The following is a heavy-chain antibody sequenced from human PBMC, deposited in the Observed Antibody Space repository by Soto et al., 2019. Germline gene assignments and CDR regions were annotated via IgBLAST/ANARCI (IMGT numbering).Heavy chain of an antibody. J-gene: IGHJ4*02. CDR1: GGSMSTSYY. V-gene: IGHV4-39*01. CDR3: ATLWFGEADY. Sequence: QLQLQESGPGLLKPSETLSLTCTVSGGSMSTSYYWGWIRQPPGKGLEWIGSIYYSGSTYYNPSLKRRVTISVATSKNQFSLKLTSVTAADTSVYYCATLWFGEADYWGQGTLVTVSS. CDR2: IYYSGST. D-gene: IGHD3-10*01.